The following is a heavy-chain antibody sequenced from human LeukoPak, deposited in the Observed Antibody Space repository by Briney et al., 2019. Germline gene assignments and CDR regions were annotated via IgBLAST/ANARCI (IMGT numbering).Heavy chain of an antibody. CDR2: ISWNSGSI. Sequence: GGSLRLSCAASGFTFDDYAMHWVRQAPGKGLEWVSGISWNSGSIGYADSVKGRFTMSRDNAKNSLYLQMNSLRAEDTALYYCAKASSSGYYLDYWGQGTLVTVSS. CDR1: GFTFDDYA. J-gene: IGHJ4*02. CDR3: AKASSSGYYLDY. D-gene: IGHD3-22*01. V-gene: IGHV3-9*01.